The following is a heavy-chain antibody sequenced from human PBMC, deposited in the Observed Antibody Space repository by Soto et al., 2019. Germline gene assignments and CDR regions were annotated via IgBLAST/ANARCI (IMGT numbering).Heavy chain of an antibody. V-gene: IGHV4-30-4*01. D-gene: IGHD7-27*01. Sequence: PSETLSLTCSVSGDSISNLDYFWAWIRQPPGQALEYIGYIYKSATTYYNPSFESRVAISVDTSKSKFSLNVTSVTAADTAVYFCARGRYCLTGRCFPNWFDSWGQGALVT. CDR3: ARGRYCLTGRCFPNWFDS. CDR1: GDSISNLDYF. J-gene: IGHJ5*01. CDR2: IYKSATT.